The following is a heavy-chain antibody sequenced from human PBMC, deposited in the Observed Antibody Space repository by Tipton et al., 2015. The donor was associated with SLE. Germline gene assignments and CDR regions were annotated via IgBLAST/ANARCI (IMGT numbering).Heavy chain of an antibody. CDR2: IYYSGST. J-gene: IGHJ4*02. D-gene: IGHD6-19*01. V-gene: IGHV4-59*01. CDR1: GSSISSYY. Sequence: TLSLTCTVSGSSISSYYWSWIRQPPGKGLEWIGYIYYSGSTNYNPSLKSRVTISVDTSKNQFSLKLSSVTAADTAVYYCASWSPERTSGWSRFDYWGQGTLVTVSS. CDR3: ASWSPERTSGWSRFDY.